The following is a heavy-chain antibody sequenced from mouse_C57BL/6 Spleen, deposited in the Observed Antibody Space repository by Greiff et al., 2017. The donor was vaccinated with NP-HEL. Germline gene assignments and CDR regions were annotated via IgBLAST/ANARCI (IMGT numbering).Heavy chain of an antibody. CDR3: ARNPLYDGYFDY. Sequence: EVHLVESGGGLVKPGGSLKLSCAASGFTFSDYGMHWVRQAPEKGLEWVAYISSGSSTIYYADTVKGRFTISRDNAKNTLFLQMTSLRSEDTAMYYCARNPLYDGYFDYWGQGTTLTVSS. J-gene: IGHJ2*01. V-gene: IGHV5-17*01. CDR2: ISSGSSTI. CDR1: GFTFSDYG. D-gene: IGHD2-3*01.